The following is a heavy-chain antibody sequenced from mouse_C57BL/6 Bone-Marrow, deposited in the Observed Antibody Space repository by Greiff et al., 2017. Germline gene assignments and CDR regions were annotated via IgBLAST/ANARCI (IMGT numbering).Heavy chain of an antibody. CDR2: ISDGGSYT. CDR1: GFTFSSYA. J-gene: IGHJ3*01. V-gene: IGHV5-4*01. CDR3: AREEMMVKAY. Sequence: EVQLVESGGGLVKPGGSLKLSCAASGFTFSSYAMSWVRQTPEKRLEWVATISDGGSYTYYPDNVKGRFTISRDNAKNNRYLQMSHLKSEDTAMYYCAREEMMVKAYWGQGTLVTVSA. D-gene: IGHD2-3*01.